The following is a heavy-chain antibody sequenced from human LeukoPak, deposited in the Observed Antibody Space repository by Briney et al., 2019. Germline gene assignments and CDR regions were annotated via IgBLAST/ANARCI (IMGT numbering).Heavy chain of an antibody. CDR2: IYYSGST. V-gene: IGHV4-39*01. D-gene: IGHD3-22*01. CDR1: GGSIGSYF. J-gene: IGHJ4*02. Sequence: PSETLSLTCTVSGGSIGSYFWGWIRQPPGKGLEWIGSIYYSGSTYYNPSLKSRVTISVDTSKNQFSLKLGSVTAADTAVYYCARLGDSSECDYWGQGTLVTVSS. CDR3: ARLGDSSECDY.